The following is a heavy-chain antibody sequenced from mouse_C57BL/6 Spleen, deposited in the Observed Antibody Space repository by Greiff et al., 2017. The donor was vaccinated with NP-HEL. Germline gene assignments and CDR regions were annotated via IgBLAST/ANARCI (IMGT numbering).Heavy chain of an antibody. D-gene: IGHD1-1*01. Sequence: QVQLQQPGAELVMPGASVKLSCKASGYTFTSYWMHWVKQRPGQGLEWIGEIDPSDSYTNSNQKFKGKSTLTVDKSSSTAYMQLSSLTSEDSAVYYCARGDGSSSWYVDVWGTGTTVTVSS. CDR3: ARGDGSSSWYVDV. V-gene: IGHV1-69*01. CDR2: IDPSDSYT. CDR1: GYTFTSYW. J-gene: IGHJ1*03.